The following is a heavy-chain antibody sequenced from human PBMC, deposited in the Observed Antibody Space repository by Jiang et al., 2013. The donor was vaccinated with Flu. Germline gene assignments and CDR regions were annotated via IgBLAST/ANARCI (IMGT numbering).Heavy chain of an antibody. D-gene: IGHD3-10*01. CDR3: ARHRVVRGLLGYYYGMDV. V-gene: IGHV4-59*08. CDR1: GGSISSYY. Sequence: GSGLVKPSETLSLTCTVSGGSISSYYWSWIRQPPGKGLEWIGYIYYSGSTNYNPSLKSRVTISVDTSKNQFSLKLSSVTAADTAVYYCARHRVVRGLLGYYYGMDVWGQGTTVTVSS. J-gene: IGHJ6*02. CDR2: IYYSGST.